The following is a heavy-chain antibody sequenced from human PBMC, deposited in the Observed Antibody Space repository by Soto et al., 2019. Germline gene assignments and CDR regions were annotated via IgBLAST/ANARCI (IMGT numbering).Heavy chain of an antibody. CDR3: ARDRHTLYSSSWYTPYYYGMDV. V-gene: IGHV1-3*01. CDR1: GYTFTSYA. D-gene: IGHD6-13*01. J-gene: IGHJ6*02. Sequence: GASVKVSCKASGYTFTSYAMHWVRQAPGQRLEWMGWINAGNANTKYSQKFQGRVTITRDTSASTAYMELSSLRSEDTAVYYCARDRHTLYSSSWYTPYYYGMDVWGQGTTVTVSS. CDR2: INAGNANT.